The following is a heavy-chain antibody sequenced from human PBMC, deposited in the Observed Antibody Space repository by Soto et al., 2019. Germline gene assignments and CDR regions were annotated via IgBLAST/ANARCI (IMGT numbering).Heavy chain of an antibody. Sequence: EVQLLESGGDLVQPGGSLGLSCAASGFTFSNYAMGWFRQPPGRGLEGVSTITSGGTTYYADSVKGRFTISRDNSKNTVDLQMNSLRADDTAVYYCAKERLGRGFDYWGQGTLVTVSS. CDR3: AKERLGRGFDY. J-gene: IGHJ4*02. D-gene: IGHD1-26*01. V-gene: IGHV3-23*01. CDR2: ITSGGTT. CDR1: GFTFSNYA.